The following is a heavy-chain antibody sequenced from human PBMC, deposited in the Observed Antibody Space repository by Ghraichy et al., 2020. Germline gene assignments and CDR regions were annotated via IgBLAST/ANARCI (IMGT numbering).Heavy chain of an antibody. CDR1: GFSFNRHW. CDR3: ARDPYGDYKYGGTDY. J-gene: IGHJ4*02. D-gene: IGHD4-17*01. CDR2: IKSDGSDS. V-gene: IGHV3-7*01. Sequence: GSLRLSCAASGFSFNRHWMSWVRQAPGKGLEWVASIKSDGSDSFYLDSVKGRFTISRDNAENSVSLEMTSLRAEDTAVYYCARDPYGDYKYGGTDYWGRGTLVSVSS.